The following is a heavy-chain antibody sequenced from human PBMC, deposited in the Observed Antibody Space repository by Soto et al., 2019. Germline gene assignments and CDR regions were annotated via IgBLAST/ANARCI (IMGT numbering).Heavy chain of an antibody. CDR1: GDSISSSTYY. J-gene: IGHJ4*02. CDR2: IHNTGST. D-gene: IGHD5-12*01. CDR3: ARRIVATETFDY. Sequence: PSETLSLTCTVSGDSISSSTYYWGWIRQPPGKGLEWIGSIHNTGSTYYNPSLKSRVTILVDTSKNQFSLRLNSVTAADTAVYYCARRIVATETFDYWGQ. V-gene: IGHV4-39*07.